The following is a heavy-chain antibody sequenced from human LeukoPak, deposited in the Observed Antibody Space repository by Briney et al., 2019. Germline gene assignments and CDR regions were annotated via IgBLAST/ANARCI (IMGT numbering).Heavy chain of an antibody. D-gene: IGHD2-21*01. CDR2: IYYSGST. CDR1: GGSVSSYY. J-gene: IGHJ6*02. V-gene: IGHV4-59*08. Sequence: SETLSLTSTVSGGSVSSYYWSWIRQPPGKGLEWLGYIYYSGSTNYNPSLKSRVTISVDTSKDQFSLKLSSVTAADTAVYYCAGSIRDYYYYGMDVWGQGTTVTVSS. CDR3: AGSIRDYYYYGMDV.